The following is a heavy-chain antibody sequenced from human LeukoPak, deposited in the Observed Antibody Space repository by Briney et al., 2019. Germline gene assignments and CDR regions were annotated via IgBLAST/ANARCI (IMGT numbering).Heavy chain of an antibody. CDR3: ARESDIVATIRAFDI. V-gene: IGHV3-7*01. CDR2: IKQDGSEK. D-gene: IGHD5-12*01. Sequence: PGGSLRLSCAASGFTFSSYWMGWVRQAPGKGLEWVANIKQDGSEKYYVDSVKGRFTISRDNAKNSLYLQMNSLRAEDTAVYYCARESDIVATIRAFDIWGQGTMVTVSS. J-gene: IGHJ3*02. CDR1: GFTFSSYW.